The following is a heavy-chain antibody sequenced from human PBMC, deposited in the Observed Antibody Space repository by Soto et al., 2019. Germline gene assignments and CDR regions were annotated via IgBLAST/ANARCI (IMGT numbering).Heavy chain of an antibody. CDR3: ATWGGPGDY. Sequence: EVQLVDSGGGLVQPGGSLRLSCAASGFSFSTYWMTWVRQAPGKGLEWVANINQDGTERYYVDSVKGRFTISRDNAVNSLILQMNSLSAEDTAVYYGATWGGPGDYWGQGILVTVSS. D-gene: IGHD3-16*01. J-gene: IGHJ4*02. CDR2: INQDGTER. CDR1: GFSFSTYW. V-gene: IGHV3-7*01.